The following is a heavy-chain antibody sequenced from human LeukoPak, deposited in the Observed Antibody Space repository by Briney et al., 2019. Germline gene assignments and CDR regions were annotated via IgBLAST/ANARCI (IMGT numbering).Heavy chain of an antibody. Sequence: GGSLRLSCAASGFTFSSYGISWVRQAPGKGLEWVSAISGSGGSTYYADSVKGRFTISRDNSKNTLYLQMNSLRAEDTALYYCAKDQADCSSTSCYERGFDYWGQGTLVTVSS. J-gene: IGHJ4*02. CDR2: ISGSGGST. CDR1: GFTFSSYG. D-gene: IGHD2-2*01. CDR3: AKDQADCSSTSCYERGFDY. V-gene: IGHV3-23*01.